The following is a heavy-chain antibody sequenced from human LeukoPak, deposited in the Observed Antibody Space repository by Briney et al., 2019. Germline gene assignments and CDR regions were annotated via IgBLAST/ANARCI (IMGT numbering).Heavy chain of an antibody. Sequence: SETLPLTCTVSGGSISSHYWSWIRLPPGKELEWIGYIYYSGSTNYNPSLKSRVTISVDTSKNQFSLKLSSVTAADTAVYYCARGRELFDYWGQGTLVTVSS. J-gene: IGHJ4*02. D-gene: IGHD1-26*01. CDR1: GGSISSHY. CDR2: IYYSGST. V-gene: IGHV4-59*11. CDR3: ARGRELFDY.